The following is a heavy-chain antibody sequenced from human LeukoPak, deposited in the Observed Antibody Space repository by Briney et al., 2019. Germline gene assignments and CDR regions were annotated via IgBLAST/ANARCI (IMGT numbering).Heavy chain of an antibody. CDR2: IIPIFGTA. V-gene: IGHV1-69*05. D-gene: IGHD4-17*01. CDR1: GGTFSSYA. J-gene: IGHJ4*02. CDR3: ARGTYDYGDYVAIDY. Sequence: SVKVSCKASGGTFSSYAISWVRQAPGQGLEWMGRIIPIFGTANYAQKFQGRVTITTDESTSTAYMELSSLRSEDTAVYYCARGTYDYGDYVAIDYWGQGTLVTVSS.